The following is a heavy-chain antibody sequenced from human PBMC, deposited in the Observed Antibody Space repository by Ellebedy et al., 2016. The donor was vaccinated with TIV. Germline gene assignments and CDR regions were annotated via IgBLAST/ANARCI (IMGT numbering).Heavy chain of an antibody. J-gene: IGHJ4*02. CDR2: ISAYNGNT. D-gene: IGHD6-6*01. V-gene: IGHV1-18*01. CDR1: GYTFTSYG. CDR3: ARGWQRIAARSAELDY. Sequence: ASVKVSXXASGYTFTSYGISWVRQAPGQGLEWMGWISAYNGNTNYAQKLQGRVTMTTDTSTSTAYMELRSLRSDDTAVYYCARGWQRIAARSAELDYWGQGTLVTVSS.